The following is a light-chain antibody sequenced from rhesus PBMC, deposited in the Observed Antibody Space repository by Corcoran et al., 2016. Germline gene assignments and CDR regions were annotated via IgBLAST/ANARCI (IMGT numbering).Light chain of an antibody. CDR3: QQYNSAPRR. V-gene: IGKV1-16*01. CDR1: QSIRSW. Sequence: DIQMTQSPSSLSASVGDKVTITCQASQSIRSWLAWYQQKPGKAPKPLIYKASSLESGGPSRFSGSGSGTDFTLTISSLQPEDFATYYCQQYNSAPRRFGQGTKVEIK. J-gene: IGKJ1*01. CDR2: KAS.